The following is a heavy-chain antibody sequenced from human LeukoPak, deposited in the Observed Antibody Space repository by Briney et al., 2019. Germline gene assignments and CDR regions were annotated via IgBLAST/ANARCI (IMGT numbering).Heavy chain of an antibody. J-gene: IGHJ4*02. CDR1: GFTFSGSA. CDR3: TRHETYYYDSSGLVPFDY. D-gene: IGHD3-22*01. CDR2: IRSKANSYAT. V-gene: IGHV3-73*01. Sequence: GGSLRLSCAASGFTFSGSAMHWVRQASGKGLEWVGRIRSKANSYATAYAASVKGRFTISRDDSKNTAYLQMNSLKTEDTAVYYCTRHETYYYDSSGLVPFDYWGQGTLVTVSS.